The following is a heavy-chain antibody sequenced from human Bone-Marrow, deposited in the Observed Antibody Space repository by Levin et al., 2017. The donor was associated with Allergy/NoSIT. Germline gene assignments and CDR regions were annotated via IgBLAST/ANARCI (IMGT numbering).Heavy chain of an antibody. CDR1: GFTFSSYG. Sequence: LAGGSLRLSCAASGFTFSSYGMHWVRQAAGKGLEWVASVSHDGTSKNCADSVKGRFTISRDNSENTLYLQMNTLRPEDTGVYYCARVTEQRLVRNGLDIWGQGTMVTVSS. J-gene: IGHJ3*02. CDR3: ARVTEQRLVRNGLDI. V-gene: IGHV3-30*03. D-gene: IGHD6-13*01. CDR2: VSHDGTSK.